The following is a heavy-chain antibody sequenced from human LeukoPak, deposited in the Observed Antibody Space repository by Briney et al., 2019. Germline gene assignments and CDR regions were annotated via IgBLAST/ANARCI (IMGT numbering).Heavy chain of an antibody. D-gene: IGHD1-26*01. CDR2: ISANNGIT. Sequence: ASVKVSCKASGYIFTNYGLNWVRQAPGQGLEWMGWISANNGITNYAQKFQGRVTLTTDTSTSTAYMELRSLGSDDTAVYFCAREAVGATLEHWGQGTLVTVSS. CDR1: GYIFTNYG. V-gene: IGHV1-18*01. J-gene: IGHJ4*02. CDR3: AREAVGATLEH.